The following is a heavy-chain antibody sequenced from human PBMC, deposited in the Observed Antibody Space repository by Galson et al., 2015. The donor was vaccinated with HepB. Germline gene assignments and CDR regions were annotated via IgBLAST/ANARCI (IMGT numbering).Heavy chain of an antibody. CDR2: ISYDGSNK. Sequence: SLRLSCAASGFTFSSYGMHWVRQAPGKGLEWVAVISYDGSNKYYADSVKGRFTISRDNSKNTLYLQMNSLRAEDTAVYYCAKDRYGIPDYWGQGTLVTVSS. D-gene: IGHD3-9*01. J-gene: IGHJ4*02. CDR1: GFTFSSYG. V-gene: IGHV3-30*18. CDR3: AKDRYGIPDY.